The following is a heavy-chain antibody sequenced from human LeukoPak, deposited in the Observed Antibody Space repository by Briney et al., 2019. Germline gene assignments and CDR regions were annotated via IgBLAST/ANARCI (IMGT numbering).Heavy chain of an antibody. J-gene: IGHJ4*02. D-gene: IGHD3-10*01. CDR1: GFTFSSYG. CDR2: IWYDGSNK. CDR3: ARDLNSGSYQGY. Sequence: GGSLRLSCAASGFTFSSYGMHWVRQAPGKGLEWVAVIWYDGSNKYYADSVKGRFTISRDNSKNTLYLQMNSLRAEDTAVYYCARDLNSGSYQGYWGQGTLVTVSS. V-gene: IGHV3-33*01.